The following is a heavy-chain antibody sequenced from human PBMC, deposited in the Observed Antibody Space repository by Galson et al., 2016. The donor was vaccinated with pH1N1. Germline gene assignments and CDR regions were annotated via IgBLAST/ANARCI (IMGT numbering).Heavy chain of an antibody. CDR2: IIPIFNTA. V-gene: IGHV1-69*13. J-gene: IGHJ2*01. Sequence: VKVSCKASGGTFGSYGINWVRQAPGQGLEWMGGIIPIFNTAKYAQNFQGRVTITADESTTTAYMELSSLRSEDTAVYYCAREDYYDTDLSDWYFDLWGRGTLLTVSS. CDR3: AREDYYDTDLSDWYFDL. D-gene: IGHD3-22*01. CDR1: GGTFGSYG.